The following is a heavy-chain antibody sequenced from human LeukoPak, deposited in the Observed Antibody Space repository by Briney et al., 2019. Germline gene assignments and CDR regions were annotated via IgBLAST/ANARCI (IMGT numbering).Heavy chain of an antibody. V-gene: IGHV3-23*01. CDR3: AKEPSYCTNGVCYSRVFDR. Sequence: GGSLRLSCAASGFTFSSYAMSWVRQAPGKGLEWVSAISGSGDGTYYADYVKGRFTISRDNSKKTLYLQMSGLRAEDTAVYYCAKEPSYCTNGVCYSRVFDRWGQGTLVTVSS. D-gene: IGHD2-8*01. CDR2: ISGSGDGT. J-gene: IGHJ5*02. CDR1: GFTFSSYA.